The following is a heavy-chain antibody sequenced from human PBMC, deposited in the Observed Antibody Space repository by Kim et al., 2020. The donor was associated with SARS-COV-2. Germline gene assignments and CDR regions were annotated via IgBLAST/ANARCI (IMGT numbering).Heavy chain of an antibody. V-gene: IGHV1-3*01. J-gene: IGHJ4*02. CDR1: GYTFTSYA. CDR3: ARAPDIVVVPAAFDY. Sequence: ASVKVSCKASGYTFTSYAMHWVRQAPGQRLEWMGWINAGNGNTKYSQKFQGRVTITRDTSASTAYMGLSSLRSEDTAVYYCARAPDIVVVPAAFDYWGQGTLVTVSS. D-gene: IGHD2-2*01. CDR2: INAGNGNT.